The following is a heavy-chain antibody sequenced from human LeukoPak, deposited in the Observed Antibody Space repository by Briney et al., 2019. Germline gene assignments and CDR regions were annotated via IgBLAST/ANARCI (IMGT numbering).Heavy chain of an antibody. J-gene: IGHJ4*02. V-gene: IGHV3-9*01. CDR2: ISWNSGSI. CDR1: GFTFSSYA. D-gene: IGHD3-10*01. CDR3: AKGLRIAMVGGPFDY. Sequence: GGSLRLSCAASGFTFSSYAMSWVRQAPGKGLEWVSGISWNSGSIGYADSVKGRFTISRDNAKNSLYLQMNSLRAEDTALYYCAKGLRIAMVGGPFDYWGQGTLVTVSS.